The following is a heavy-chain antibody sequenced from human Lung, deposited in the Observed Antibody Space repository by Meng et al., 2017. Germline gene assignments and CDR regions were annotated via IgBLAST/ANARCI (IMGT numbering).Heavy chain of an antibody. CDR2: INPKSGDT. Sequence: VEVVQSGAEVKKPGASVKVSCKPSGYNFPDYDIHWVRRAPGKGLEWMGRINPKSGDTHYAQKFQARVTMTGDTSISTAYMELSGLRSDDTAMYYCARDEDISAAGKLFGDYWGQGTLVTVSS. CDR3: ARDEDISAAGKLFGDY. V-gene: IGHV1-2*06. D-gene: IGHD6-25*01. CDR1: GYNFPDYD. J-gene: IGHJ4*02.